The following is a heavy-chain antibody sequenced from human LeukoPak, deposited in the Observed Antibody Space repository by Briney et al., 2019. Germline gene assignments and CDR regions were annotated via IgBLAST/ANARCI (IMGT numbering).Heavy chain of an antibody. CDR1: GFTFSSYW. CDR2: ITSDGSRT. D-gene: IGHD4-17*01. CDR3: ARGGAYGAYFDY. Sequence: PGGSLRLSCAASGFTFSSYWMHWVRQPSGKGLVWVSRITSDGSRTRYADAVKGRFTISRDNAKNTLYLQMNSLRTEDTAVYFCARGGAYGAYFDYWGQGTLVTVSS. J-gene: IGHJ4*02. V-gene: IGHV3-74*01.